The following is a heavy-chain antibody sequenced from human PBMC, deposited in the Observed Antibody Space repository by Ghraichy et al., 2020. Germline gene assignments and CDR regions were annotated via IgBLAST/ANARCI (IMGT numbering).Heavy chain of an antibody. V-gene: IGHV7-4-1*02. J-gene: IGHJ4*02. CDR3: ARDGPYYDSSGSKLRVNDY. D-gene: IGHD3-22*01. CDR1: GYTFTSYA. CDR2: INTNTGNP. Sequence: ASVKVSCKASGYTFTSYAMNWVRQAPGQGLEWMGWINTNTGNPTYAQGFTGRFVFSLDTSVSTAYMQISSLKAEDTAVYYCARDGPYYDSSGSKLRVNDYWGQGTLVTVSS.